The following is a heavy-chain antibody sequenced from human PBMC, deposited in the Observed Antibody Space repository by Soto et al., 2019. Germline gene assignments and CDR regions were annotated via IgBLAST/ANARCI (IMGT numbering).Heavy chain of an antibody. Sequence: GGSLRLSCAASGFTFSNAWMNWVRQAPGKGLEWVGRIKSKTDGGTTDYAAPVKGRLTISRDDSKNTLYLQMNSLKTEDTAVYYCTTVSAGSGYSNYYYGMDVWGQGTTVTVSS. CDR3: TTVSAGSGYSNYYYGMDV. V-gene: IGHV3-15*07. CDR2: IKSKTDGGTT. CDR1: GFTFSNAW. J-gene: IGHJ6*02. D-gene: IGHD3-22*01.